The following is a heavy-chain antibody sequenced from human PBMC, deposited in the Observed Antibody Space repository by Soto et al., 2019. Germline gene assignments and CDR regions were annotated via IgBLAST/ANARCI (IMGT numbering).Heavy chain of an antibody. CDR1: GGSFSGYY. J-gene: IGHJ5*02. Sequence: TSETLSLTCADYGGSFSGYYWSWISQPPGKGLEWIGEINHSGSTNYNPSLKSRVTISVDTSKNQFSLKLSSVTAADTAVYYCATNSSGSPSWFDPWGQGTLVTSPQ. CDR2: INHSGST. D-gene: IGHD3-10*01. CDR3: ATNSSGSPSWFDP. V-gene: IGHV4-34*01.